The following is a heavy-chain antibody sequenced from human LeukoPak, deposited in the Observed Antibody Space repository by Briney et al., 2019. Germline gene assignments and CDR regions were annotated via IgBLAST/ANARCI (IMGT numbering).Heavy chain of an antibody. CDR2: IIPIFGTA. CDR1: GYTFTSYG. V-gene: IGHV1-69*13. CDR3: ARSSRGYSYGTPGLDV. Sequence: ASVKVSCKASGYTFTSYGISWVRQAPGQGLEWMGGIIPIFGTANYAQKFQGRVTITADESTSTAYMELSSLRSEDTAVYYCARSSRGYSYGTPGLDVWGQGTTVTVSS. J-gene: IGHJ6*02. D-gene: IGHD5-18*01.